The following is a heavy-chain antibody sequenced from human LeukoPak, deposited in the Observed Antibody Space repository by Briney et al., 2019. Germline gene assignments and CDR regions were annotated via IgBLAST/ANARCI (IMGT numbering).Heavy chain of an antibody. CDR3: ARDRGAAAYFDY. D-gene: IGHD6-13*01. V-gene: IGHV3-33*01. J-gene: IGHJ4*02. CDR2: IWYDGSNK. CDR1: GFTFSSYG. Sequence: GGSLRLSCAASGFTFSSYGMHWVRQAPGKGLEWVAVIWYDGSNKYYADSVKGRFTISRDNSKHTLYLQMNSLRAEDTAVYYCARDRGAAAYFDYWGQGTLVTVSS.